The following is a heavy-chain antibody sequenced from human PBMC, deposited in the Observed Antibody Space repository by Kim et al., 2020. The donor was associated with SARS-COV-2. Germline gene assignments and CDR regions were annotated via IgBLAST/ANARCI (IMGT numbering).Heavy chain of an antibody. J-gene: IGHJ6*02. CDR2: ISSSSSYI. CDR1: GFTFSSYS. CDR3: AREGVVVVPAASYGMDV. V-gene: IGHV3-21*01. D-gene: IGHD2-2*01. Sequence: GGSLRLSCAASGFTFSSYSMNWVRQAPGKGLEWVSSISSSSSYIYYADSVKGRFTISRDNAKNSLYLQMNSLGAEDTAVYYCAREGVVVVPAASYGMDVWGQGTTVTVSS.